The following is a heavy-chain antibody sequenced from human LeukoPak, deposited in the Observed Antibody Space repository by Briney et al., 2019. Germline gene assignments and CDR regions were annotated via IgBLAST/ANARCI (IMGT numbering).Heavy chain of an antibody. CDR3: AREGELRYFDPGYFDL. J-gene: IGHJ2*01. V-gene: IGHV3-74*01. D-gene: IGHD3-9*01. CDR1: GFTFSSYW. CDR2: INGDGSST. Sequence: PGGSLRLSCAASGFTFSSYWMHWARQAPGKGLVWVSRINGDGSSTSYADSVKGRFTISRDNAKNTLYLQMNSLRAEDTAVYYCAREGELRYFDPGYFDLWGRGTLVTVSS.